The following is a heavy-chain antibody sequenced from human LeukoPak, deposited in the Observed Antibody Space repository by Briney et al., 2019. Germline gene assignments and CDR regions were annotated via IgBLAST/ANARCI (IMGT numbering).Heavy chain of an antibody. D-gene: IGHD1-26*01. CDR2: IWYDGSNK. CDR1: GFTFSSYG. CDR3: ARDPGELLQDYYYGMDV. Sequence: PGGSLRLSCAASGFTFSSYGMHWVRQAPGKGLEWVAVIWYDGSNKYYADSVKGRFTISRDNSKSTLYLQMNSLRAEDTAVYYCARDPGELLQDYYYGMDVWGQGTTVTVSS. J-gene: IGHJ6*02. V-gene: IGHV3-33*01.